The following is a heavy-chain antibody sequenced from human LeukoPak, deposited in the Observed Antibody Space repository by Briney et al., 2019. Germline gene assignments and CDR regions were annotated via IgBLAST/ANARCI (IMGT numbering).Heavy chain of an antibody. CDR3: ARDWKSFHYYGSGSYDY. D-gene: IGHD3-10*01. J-gene: IGHJ4*02. CDR1: GFTFSSYS. Sequence: GGSLRLSCAASGFTFSSYSMNWVRQAPGKGLEWVSYISSSSSTIYYADSVKGRFTISRDNAKNSLYLQMNSLRAEDTAVYYCARDWKSFHYYGSGSYDYWGQGTLVTVSS. CDR2: ISSSSSTI. V-gene: IGHV3-48*04.